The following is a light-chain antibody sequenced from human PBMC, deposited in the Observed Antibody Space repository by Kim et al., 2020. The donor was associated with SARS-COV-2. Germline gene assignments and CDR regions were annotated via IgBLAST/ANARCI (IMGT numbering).Light chain of an antibody. V-gene: IGLV1-51*01. Sequence: QSVLTQPPSVSAAPGHKVPISCSGSRSNIGNNPVSWYQQFPGTAPRLITYDNDKRPSGIPDRFSSSKSGTSATLGITGLRTGDEADYYCATWDSSLSVGVFGGGTQLTVL. J-gene: IGLJ3*02. CDR2: DND. CDR1: RSNIGNNP. CDR3: ATWDSSLSVGV.